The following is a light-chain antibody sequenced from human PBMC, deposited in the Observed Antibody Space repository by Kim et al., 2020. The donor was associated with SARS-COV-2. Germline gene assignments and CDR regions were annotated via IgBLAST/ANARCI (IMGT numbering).Light chain of an antibody. J-gene: IGKJ2*01. V-gene: IGKV1-33*01. CDR1: QDISTY. Sequence: SASVGYRVTITCQASQDISTYLKWYQQKPGKAPKLLIYDAFHLEAGVPSRFSGSGSGTDFTLTINSLQPEDFATYYCQQYDNLYTFGQGTKLEI. CDR3: QQYDNLYT. CDR2: DAF.